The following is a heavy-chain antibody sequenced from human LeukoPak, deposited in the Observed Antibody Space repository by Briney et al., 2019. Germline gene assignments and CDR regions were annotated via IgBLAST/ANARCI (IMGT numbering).Heavy chain of an antibody. CDR1: GFTFSNYG. D-gene: IGHD3-16*01. CDR3: AKAFGLPRNGIDV. V-gene: IGHV3-33*06. Sequence: PGGSLRLSCAAAGFTFSNYGIHWVRQAPGKGLEWVALIWYNGSKTYYADSVKGRFTISRDNSKNTLYLQMNSLRSEDTAVYYCAKAFGLPRNGIDVWGLGTTVTVSS. CDR2: IWYNGSKT. J-gene: IGHJ6*02.